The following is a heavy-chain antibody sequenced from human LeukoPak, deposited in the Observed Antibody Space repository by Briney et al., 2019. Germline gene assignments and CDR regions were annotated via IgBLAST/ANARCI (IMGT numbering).Heavy chain of an antibody. D-gene: IGHD1-26*01. CDR2: ISYDGSNK. Sequence: GGSLRLSCEVSAFIFSGHWMNWVRQAPGKGLEWVAVISYDGSNKYYADSVKGRFTISRDNSKNTLYLQMNSLRAEDTAVYYCAKDRARGATSGDYWGQGTLVTVSS. V-gene: IGHV3-30*18. CDR1: AFIFSGHW. J-gene: IGHJ4*02. CDR3: AKDRARGATSGDY.